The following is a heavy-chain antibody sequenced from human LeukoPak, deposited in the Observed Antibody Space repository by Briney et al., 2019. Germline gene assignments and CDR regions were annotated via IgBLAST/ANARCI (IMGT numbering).Heavy chain of an antibody. CDR3: AREAYNWNDVAYFDY. J-gene: IGHJ4*02. V-gene: IGHV4-34*01. D-gene: IGHD1-20*01. Sequence: PSETLSLTCAVYGGSFSGYYWSWIRQPPGKGLEWIGEINHSGSTNYNPSLKSRVTISVDTSKNQFSLKLSSVTAADTAVYYCAREAYNWNDVAYFDYWGQGTLVTVSS. CDR2: INHSGST. CDR1: GGSFSGYY.